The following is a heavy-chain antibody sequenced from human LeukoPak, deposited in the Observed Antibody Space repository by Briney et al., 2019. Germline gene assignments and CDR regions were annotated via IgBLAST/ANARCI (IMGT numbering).Heavy chain of an antibody. J-gene: IGHJ4*02. D-gene: IGHD3-22*01. V-gene: IGHV3-30-3*01. Sequence: GGSLRLSCAASKFAFSSYAMSWVRQAPGKGLEWVALTSYDGTYKYYGSSVRGRFTISRDNSKNTLYLQMNSLRLEDTAVYYCARGVSDYYDSSGYYAFDYWGQGTLVTVSS. CDR3: ARGVSDYYDSSGYYAFDY. CDR1: KFAFSSYA. CDR2: TSYDGTYK.